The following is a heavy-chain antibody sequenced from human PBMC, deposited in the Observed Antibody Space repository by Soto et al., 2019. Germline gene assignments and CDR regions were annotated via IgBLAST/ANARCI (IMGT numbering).Heavy chain of an antibody. Sequence: QVQLVQSGGEVTKPGASAKVSCKSSGYTFTSYGVSWVRQAPGQGLEWLGWISVYTGNTKQAQKFQDRVTLTTEASTSTAYLELRTLRSDDTAVYYCARDRCTTDKCYTHHFDVWGQGTTVTVSS. V-gene: IGHV1-18*04. J-gene: IGHJ6*02. CDR2: ISVYTGNT. CDR3: ARDRCTTDKCYTHHFDV. CDR1: GYTFTSYG. D-gene: IGHD2-8*01.